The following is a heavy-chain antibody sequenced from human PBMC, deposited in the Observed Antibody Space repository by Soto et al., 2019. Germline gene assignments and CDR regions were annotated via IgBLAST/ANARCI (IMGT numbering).Heavy chain of an antibody. J-gene: IGHJ6*02. CDR2: ISSSSSYI. V-gene: IGHV3-21*01. CDR3: AREEVWNDIYYGMDV. CDR1: GFTFSSYS. Sequence: EVQLVESGGGLVKPGGSLRLSCAASGFTFSSYSMNWVRQAPGKGLEWVSSISSSSSYIYYADSVKGRFTISRDNAKNSLYLQMNSPRAEDTAVYYCAREEVWNDIYYGMDVWGQGTTVNVSS. D-gene: IGHD1-1*01.